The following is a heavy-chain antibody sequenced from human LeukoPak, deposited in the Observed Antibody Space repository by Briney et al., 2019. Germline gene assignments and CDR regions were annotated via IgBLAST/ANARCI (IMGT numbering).Heavy chain of an antibody. Sequence: SETLSLTCTVSGGSVSSGSYYCSWIRQPPGKGLEWIGYIYYSGSTNYNPSLKSRVTISVDTSKNQFSLKLNSVTAADTAVYYCARGRLLLDFDYWGQGTLVTVSS. D-gene: IGHD1-26*01. CDR1: GGSVSSGSYY. J-gene: IGHJ4*02. CDR3: ARGRLLLDFDY. V-gene: IGHV4-61*01. CDR2: IYYSGST.